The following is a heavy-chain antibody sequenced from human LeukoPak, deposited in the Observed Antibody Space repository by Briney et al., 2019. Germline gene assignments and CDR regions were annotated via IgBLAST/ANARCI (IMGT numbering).Heavy chain of an antibody. CDR1: GFTFSSYW. D-gene: IGHD2-2*02. CDR3: ARDPVVPAAIGDY. V-gene: IGHV3-74*01. J-gene: IGHJ4*02. Sequence: GGSLRLSCAAPGFTFSSYWMHWVRHAPGKGLVWVSRINSDGSSTSYADSVKGRFTISRDNAKNTLYLQMNSLRAEDTAVYYCARDPVVPAAIGDYWGQGTLVTVSS. CDR2: INSDGSST.